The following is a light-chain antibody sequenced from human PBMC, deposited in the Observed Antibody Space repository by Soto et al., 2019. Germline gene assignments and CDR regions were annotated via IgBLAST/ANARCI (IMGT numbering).Light chain of an antibody. Sequence: EIVLTQSPNTLSLSPGERATLSCRASHSVSSDYLVWCQQRPGQAPRLLIYGASTRAAGIPDRFSGSGSGTDFTLTITRLEPEDSAVYFCQQYTGPPTTFGQGTRLEIK. CDR2: GAS. J-gene: IGKJ5*01. CDR3: QQYTGPPTT. V-gene: IGKV3-20*01. CDR1: HSVSSDY.